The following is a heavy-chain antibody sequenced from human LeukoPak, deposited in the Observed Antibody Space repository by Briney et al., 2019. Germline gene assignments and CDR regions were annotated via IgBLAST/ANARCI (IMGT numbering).Heavy chain of an antibody. D-gene: IGHD2-21*02. J-gene: IGHJ4*02. CDR2: MYYSGST. V-gene: IGHV4-39*07. CDR1: GGSISSSNSY. Sequence: KASETLSLTCTVSGGSISSSNSYWGWIRQPPGKGLEWIGSMYYSGSTYYDPSLKRRVTISVDTSNNQFSLKLSSVTAADTAVYYCARWARGTYCGGDCYSSDYDYWGQGTLVTVSS. CDR3: ARWARGTYCGGDCYSSDYDY.